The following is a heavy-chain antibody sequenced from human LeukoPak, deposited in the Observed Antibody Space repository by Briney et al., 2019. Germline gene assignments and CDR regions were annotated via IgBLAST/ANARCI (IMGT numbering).Heavy chain of an antibody. CDR2: IYYSGST. CDR3: ARGGTYYFDY. CDR1: GGSLSSYY. J-gene: IGHJ4*02. D-gene: IGHD3-16*01. Sequence: SETLSLTCTVSGGSLSSYYWSSIRLPPGKGLEWIGYIYYSGSTNYNPSLKSRVTISVDTSKNQFSLKLSSVTAADTAVYYCARGGTYYFDYWGQGTLVTVSS. V-gene: IGHV4-59*01.